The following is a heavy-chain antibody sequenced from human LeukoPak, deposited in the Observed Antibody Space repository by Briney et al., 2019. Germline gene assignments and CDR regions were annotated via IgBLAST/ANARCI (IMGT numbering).Heavy chain of an antibody. CDR1: GGSISSYY. J-gene: IGHJ4*02. D-gene: IGHD3-9*01. Sequence: PSETLSLTCTVSGGSISSYYWSWIRQPAGKGLEWIGRIYTSGSTNYNPSLKSRVTMSVDTSKNQFSLKLSSVTAADTAVYYCARWYDILTGYYGKYYFDYWGQGTLVTVSS. V-gene: IGHV4-4*07. CDR2: IYTSGST. CDR3: ARWYDILTGYYGKYYFDY.